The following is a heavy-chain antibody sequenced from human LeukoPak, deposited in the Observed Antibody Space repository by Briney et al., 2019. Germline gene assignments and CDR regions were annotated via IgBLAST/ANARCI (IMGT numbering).Heavy chain of an antibody. J-gene: IGHJ6*02. CDR2: IYPGDSDT. CDR1: GYSFTSYW. D-gene: IGHD2-21*01. Sequence: GESLKISCKGSGYSFTSYWIGWVRQMPGKGLEWMGIIYPGDSDTRYSPSFQGQVTISADKSISTAYLQWSSLKASDTAMYNCARCQYSPYYYYGMDVWGQGTTVTVSS. CDR3: ARCQYSPYYYYGMDV. V-gene: IGHV5-51*01.